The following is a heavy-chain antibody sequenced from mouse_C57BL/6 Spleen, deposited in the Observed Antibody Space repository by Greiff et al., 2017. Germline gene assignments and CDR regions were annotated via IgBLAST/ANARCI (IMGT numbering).Heavy chain of an antibody. CDR2: IYPGSGST. CDR3: ARGPYYGNYYCYFDV. CDR1: GYTFTSYW. Sequence: QVQLQQPGAELVKPGASVKMSCKASGYTFTSYWITWVKQRPGQGLEWIGDIYPGSGSTNYNEKFKSKATLTVDTSSSTAYMQLSSLTSEDSAVYYCARGPYYGNYYCYFDVWGTGTTVTVSS. V-gene: IGHV1-55*01. D-gene: IGHD2-10*01. J-gene: IGHJ1*03.